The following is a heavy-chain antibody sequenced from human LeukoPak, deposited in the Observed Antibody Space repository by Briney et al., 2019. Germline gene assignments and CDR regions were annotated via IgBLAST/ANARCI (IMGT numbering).Heavy chain of an antibody. CDR1: GYTFTDYY. V-gene: IGHV1-69-2*01. D-gene: IGHD3-10*01. CDR2: VDPEDGET. J-gene: IGHJ4*02. Sequence: ASVKISCKVSGYTFTDYYMRWVQQAPGKGLEWMGPVDPEDGETIYAEKFQGRVTITADTSTDTAYMELSSLRSEDTAVYYCATIQGSGSYEELDYWGQGTLVTVSS. CDR3: ATIQGSGSYEELDY.